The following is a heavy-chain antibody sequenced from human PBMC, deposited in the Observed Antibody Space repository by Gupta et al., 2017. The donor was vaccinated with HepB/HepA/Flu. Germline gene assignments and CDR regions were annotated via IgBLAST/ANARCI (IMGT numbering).Heavy chain of an antibody. CDR3: ARGGLRYSDWLRPWFDP. D-gene: IGHD3-9*01. V-gene: IGHV3-11*01. J-gene: IGHJ5*02. CDR2: ISSSGMTR. Sequence: QVQLVESGGGLVKPGGSLRLSCVASGITFTDYYMSWFRQAPGKGLEWVSYISSSGMTRYYADSVKGRFTVSRDIAKNSLYLQMNSLTAEDTAVYYCARGGLRYSDWLRPWFDPWGQGTLVTVSS. CDR1: GITFTDYY.